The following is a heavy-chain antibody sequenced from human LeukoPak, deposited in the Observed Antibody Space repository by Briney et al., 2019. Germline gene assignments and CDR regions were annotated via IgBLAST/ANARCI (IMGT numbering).Heavy chain of an antibody. CDR3: ARLYCSGGSCYKFDY. J-gene: IGHJ4*02. Sequence: ASVKVSCKASGDTFSSYAISWVRQAPGQGLEWMRWISANNGNTNYAQKLQGRVTMTTDTSTSTAYMELRSLRSDDTAVYYCARLYCSGGSCYKFDYWGQGTLVTVSS. V-gene: IGHV1-18*01. CDR2: ISANNGNT. D-gene: IGHD2-15*01. CDR1: GDTFSSYA.